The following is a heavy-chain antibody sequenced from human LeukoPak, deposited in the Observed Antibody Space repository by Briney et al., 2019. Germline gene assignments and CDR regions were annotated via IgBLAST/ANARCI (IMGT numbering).Heavy chain of an antibody. D-gene: IGHD5-12*01. J-gene: IGHJ4*02. CDR3: ARENVDIVATIRVYYFDY. CDR2: INHSGST. V-gene: IGHV4-34*01. Sequence: PSETLSLTCAVYGGSFSGYYWSWIRQPPGKGLEWIGEINHSGSTNYNPSLKSRVTISVDTSKNQLSLKLSSVTAADTAVYYCARENVDIVATIRVYYFDYWGQGTLVTVSS. CDR1: GGSFSGYY.